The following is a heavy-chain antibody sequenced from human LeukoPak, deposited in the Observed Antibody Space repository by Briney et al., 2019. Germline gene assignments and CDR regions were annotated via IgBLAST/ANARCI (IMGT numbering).Heavy chain of an antibody. J-gene: IGHJ4*02. CDR2: IYSGGST. CDR3: ARAPPYSSGWYCFDY. CDR1: GXTVSSNY. D-gene: IGHD6-19*01. Sequence: PGGSLRLSCAASGXTVSSNYVSWVRQAPGKGLEWVSVIYSGGSTYYADSVKGRFTISRDNSKNTLYLQMNSLGAEDTAVYYCARAPPYSSGWYCFDYWGQGTMVTVSS. V-gene: IGHV3-53*01.